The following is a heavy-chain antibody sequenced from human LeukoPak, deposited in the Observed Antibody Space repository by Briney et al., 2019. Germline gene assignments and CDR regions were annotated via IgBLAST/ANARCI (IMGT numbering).Heavy chain of an antibody. CDR1: GGSFSGYY. CDR2: INHSGST. D-gene: IGHD5-18*01. CDR3: AIGTRYSSFDY. Sequence: PSETLSLTCAVSGGSFSGYYWNWIRQPPGKGLEWIGEINHSGSTNYNPSLKSRVTISVDTSKNRFSLKLSSVTAADTAVYYCAIGTRYSSFDYWGQGTLVTASS. V-gene: IGHV4-34*01. J-gene: IGHJ4*02.